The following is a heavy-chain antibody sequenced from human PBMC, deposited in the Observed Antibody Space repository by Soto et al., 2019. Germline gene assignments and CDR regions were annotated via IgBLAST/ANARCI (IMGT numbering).Heavy chain of an antibody. D-gene: IGHD3-16*01. J-gene: IGHJ6*02. CDR3: ARQGGALRDYYYGMDV. CDR2: IIPIFGTA. CDR1: GGTFSSYA. Sequence: QVQLVQSGAEVKKPGSSVKVSCKASGGTFSSYAISWVRQAPGQGLEWMGGIIPIFGTANYAQKFQGRVTITADESTGKAYMELSSLGSGDTAVYYCARQGGALRDYYYGMDVWGQGTTVTVSS. V-gene: IGHV1-69*12.